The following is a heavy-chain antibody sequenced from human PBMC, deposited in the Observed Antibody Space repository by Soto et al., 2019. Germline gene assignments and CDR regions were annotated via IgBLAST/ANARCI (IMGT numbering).Heavy chain of an antibody. CDR3: AKDGDTFYDILTGYYKSWFFDL. CDR2: ISYDENNK. CDR1: GFTFSSYG. D-gene: IGHD3-9*01. V-gene: IGHV3-30*18. Sequence: QVQLVESGGGVVQPGRSLRLSCAASGFTFSSYGMHWVRQAPGKGLEWVAVISYDENNKDYVDSVKGRFTISRDNSKKRRFLQMNSLRAEDTAVYYCAKDGDTFYDILTGYYKSWFFDLWGRGTLVTVSS. J-gene: IGHJ2*01.